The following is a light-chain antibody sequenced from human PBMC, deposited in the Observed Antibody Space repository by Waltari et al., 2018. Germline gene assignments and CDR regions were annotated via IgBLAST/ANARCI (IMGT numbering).Light chain of an antibody. CDR2: DVN. V-gene: IGLV2-14*03. CDR1: SSDVGGYNY. CDR3: SSFTRTNSWV. J-gene: IGLJ3*02. Sequence: HSALAQPASVSGSPGQSITISCTGTSSDVGGYNYVSWYQQHPGKAPRLMIYDVNNRPSGVSNRLSGSKSGNTASLTISGLQAEDEADYYRSSFTRTNSWVFGGGTKLTVL.